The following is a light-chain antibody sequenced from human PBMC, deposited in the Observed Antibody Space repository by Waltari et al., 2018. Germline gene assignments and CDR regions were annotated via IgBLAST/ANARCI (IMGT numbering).Light chain of an antibody. CDR2: DFS. J-gene: IGLJ2*01. V-gene: IGLV2-14*01. CDR1: DSDLGPYNY. CDR3: TSYTTTRLT. Sequence: QSAPTQPASVSGSPGQSITISCIGIDSDLGPYNYVSWYRQTPGKAPEVIIYDFSSRPPGVSSRLSGSKSGNPASLTISGLQAEDEGHYYCTSYTTTRLTFGGGTKLTV.